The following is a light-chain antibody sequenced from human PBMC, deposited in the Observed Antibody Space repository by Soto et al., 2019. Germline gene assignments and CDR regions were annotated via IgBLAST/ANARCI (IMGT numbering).Light chain of an antibody. J-gene: IGLJ1*01. Sequence: QSALTQPPSASGSPGQSVTISCTGTRNDIGAYEFVSWYQHHPGKAPKLIIYEVVQRPSGVPDRFSGSKSGNTASRTVSGLQAADEADYYCKSYAGSNTYVFGTGTKVTVL. CDR1: RNDIGAYEF. CDR3: KSYAGSNTYV. V-gene: IGLV2-8*01. CDR2: EVV.